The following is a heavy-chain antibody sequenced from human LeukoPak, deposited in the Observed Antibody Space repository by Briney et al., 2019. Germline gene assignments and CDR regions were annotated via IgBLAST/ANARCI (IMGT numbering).Heavy chain of an antibody. CDR1: GFTFRSYG. CDR3: AKSEELLLGHFDY. D-gene: IGHD1-26*01. J-gene: IGHJ4*02. CDR2: ISHDGGSK. V-gene: IGHV3-30*18. Sequence: GGSLRLSCEASGFTFRSYGMRWVRQAPGKGLEWVTSISHDGGSKYSADSVEGRFTISRDNSKNTLSLQMNSLRAEDTAVYYCAKSEELLLGHFDYWGQGTLVTVSS.